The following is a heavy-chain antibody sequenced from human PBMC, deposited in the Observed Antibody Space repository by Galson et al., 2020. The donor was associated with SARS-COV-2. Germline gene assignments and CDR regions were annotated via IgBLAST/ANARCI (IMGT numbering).Heavy chain of an antibody. CDR3: ARVLSYPYYFDY. D-gene: IGHD1-26*01. J-gene: IGHJ4*02. V-gene: IGHV3-30*04. CDR1: GFTFSSYA. Sequence: SCAASGFTFSSYAMHWVRQAPGKGLEWVAVISYDGSNKYYADSVKGRFTISRDNSKNTLYLQMNSLRAEDTAVYYCARVLSYPYYFDYWGEGTLVTVSS. CDR2: ISYDGSNK.